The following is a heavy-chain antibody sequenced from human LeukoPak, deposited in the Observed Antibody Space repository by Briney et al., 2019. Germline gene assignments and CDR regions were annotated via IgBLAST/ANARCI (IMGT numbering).Heavy chain of an antibody. CDR3: ARSKRLLWFGELFESDNWFDP. CDR1: GGSISSYY. Sequence: SETLSLTCTVSGGSISSYYWSWIRQPAGKGLEWIGRIYTSGSTNYNPSLKSRVTISVDTSKNQFSLKLSSVTAADTAVYYCARSKRLLWFGELFESDNWFDPWGQGTLVTVSS. D-gene: IGHD3-10*01. V-gene: IGHV4-4*07. CDR2: IYTSGST. J-gene: IGHJ5*02.